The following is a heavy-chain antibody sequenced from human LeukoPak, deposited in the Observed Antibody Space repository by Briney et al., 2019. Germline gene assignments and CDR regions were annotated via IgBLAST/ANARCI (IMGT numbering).Heavy chain of an antibody. CDR2: ISSSSSYI. Sequence: GGSLRLSCAASGFTFSSYSMNWVRQAPGKGLEWVSSISSSSSYIYYADSVKGRFTISRDNAKNSLDLQMNSLRAEDTAVYYCARDPYSGSYGDYYYYYMDVWGKGTTVTISS. D-gene: IGHD1-26*01. J-gene: IGHJ6*03. V-gene: IGHV3-21*01. CDR1: GFTFSSYS. CDR3: ARDPYSGSYGDYYYYYMDV.